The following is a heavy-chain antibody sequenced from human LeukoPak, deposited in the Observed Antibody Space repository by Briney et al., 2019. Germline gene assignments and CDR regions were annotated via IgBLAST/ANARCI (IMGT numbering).Heavy chain of an antibody. CDR1: GFTFSNFA. Sequence: GGSLRLSCAASGFTFSNFAMSWVRQAPGKGLEWVSAMSSVTYYADSVKGRFTISRDDSKSTLFLQMNSLRAEDTAVYYCAKRSPYYFDYWGQGTLVTVSS. V-gene: IGHV3-23*01. J-gene: IGHJ4*02. CDR3: AKRSPYYFDY. CDR2: MSSVT.